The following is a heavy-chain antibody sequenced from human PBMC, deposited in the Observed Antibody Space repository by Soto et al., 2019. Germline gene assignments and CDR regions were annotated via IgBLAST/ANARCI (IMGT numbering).Heavy chain of an antibody. Sequence: SETLSLTCTVSGGSISSYYWSWIRQPAGKGLEWIGRIYTSGSTNYNPSLKSRVTMSVDTSKNQFSLKLSSVTAADTAVYYCARGVIAYCGGDCYSDWFDPWGQGTLVTVSS. J-gene: IGHJ5*02. V-gene: IGHV4-4*07. CDR2: IYTSGST. CDR1: GGSISSYY. CDR3: ARGVIAYCGGDCYSDWFDP. D-gene: IGHD2-21*02.